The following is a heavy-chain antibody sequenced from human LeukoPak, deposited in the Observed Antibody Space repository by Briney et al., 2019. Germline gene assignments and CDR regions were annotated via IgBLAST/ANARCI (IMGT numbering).Heavy chain of an antibody. J-gene: IGHJ3*01. CDR1: GGSISGYH. CDR2: IDETWNT. Sequence: SETLSLTCTVSGGSISGYHWSWIRQSPGKGLEWIGYIDETWNTNYSPSLKSRVTMSLDMSKNQFSLEMNSVTAADTAMFYCARLHRPGGRTGDVFDVWGQGTMVTVSS. CDR3: ARLHRPGGRTGDVFDV. V-gene: IGHV4-59*08. D-gene: IGHD1-26*01.